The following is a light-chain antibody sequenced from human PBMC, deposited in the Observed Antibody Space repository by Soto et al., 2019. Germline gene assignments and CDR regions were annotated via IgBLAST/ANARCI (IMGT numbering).Light chain of an antibody. CDR3: QQRHMWPIT. CDR1: QSVTNY. V-gene: IGKV3-11*01. Sequence: EIFFTQSPNTLSFSPGERATLSCSATQSVTNYIAWYQPRPGPAPRLLIYDASNRASGVPAKFSGSGSGTDFTLTISALEPADSAVYYCQQRHMWPITFGQGTRLEI. J-gene: IGKJ5*01. CDR2: DAS.